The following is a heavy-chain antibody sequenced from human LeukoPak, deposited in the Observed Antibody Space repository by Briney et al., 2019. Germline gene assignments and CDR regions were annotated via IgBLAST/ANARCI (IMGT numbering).Heavy chain of an antibody. CDR2: INHSGST. V-gene: IGHV4-34*01. CDR1: GGSFSGYY. CDR3: ARLIAGKLTTVTTTYYFDY. D-gene: IGHD4-17*01. Sequence: SETLSLTCAVYGGSFSGYYWSWIRQPPGKGLEWIGEINHSGSTNYNPSLKSRFTISVDTSKNQFSLKLSSVTAADTAVYYCARLIAGKLTTVTTTYYFDYWGQGTLVTVSS. J-gene: IGHJ4*02.